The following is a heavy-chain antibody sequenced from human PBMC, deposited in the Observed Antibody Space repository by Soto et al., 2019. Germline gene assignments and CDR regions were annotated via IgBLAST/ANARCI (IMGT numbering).Heavy chain of an antibody. V-gene: IGHV5-10-1*01. D-gene: IGHD6-13*01. J-gene: IGHJ6*02. CDR3: ATPGIAAAGTPHYYGMDV. CDR2: IDPSDSYT. CDR1: GYSFTSYW. Sequence: PGESLKISCKGSGYSFTSYWISWVRQMPGKGLEWMGRIDPSDSYTNYSPSFQGHVTISADKSISTAYPQWSSLKASDTAMYYCATPGIAAAGTPHYYGMDVWGQGTTVTSP.